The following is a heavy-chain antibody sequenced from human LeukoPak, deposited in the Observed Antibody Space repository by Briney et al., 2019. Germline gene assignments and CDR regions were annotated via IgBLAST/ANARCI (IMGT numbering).Heavy chain of an antibody. CDR2: IYSGGST. CDR1: GSTVSSNY. D-gene: IGHD4-17*01. J-gene: IGHJ4*02. CDR3: ARDEADYGSDY. Sequence: TGGSLRLSCAASGSTVSSNYMSWVRQAPGKGLEWVSVIYSGGSTYYADSVKGRFTISRDNSKNTLYLQMNSLGAEDTAVYYCARDEADYGSDYWGQGTLVTVSS. V-gene: IGHV3-66*01.